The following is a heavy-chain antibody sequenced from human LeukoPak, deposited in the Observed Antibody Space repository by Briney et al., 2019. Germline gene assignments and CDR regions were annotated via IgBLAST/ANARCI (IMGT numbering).Heavy chain of an antibody. CDR3: ATLNSYGYSYFDY. CDR1: GGSISSYY. CDR2: IYYSGST. J-gene: IGHJ4*02. Sequence: SETLSLTCTVSGGSISSYYWSWIRQPPGKGLEWTGYIYYSGSTNYNPSLKSRVTISVDTSKNQFSLKLSSVTAADTAVYHCATLNSYGYSYFDYWGQGTLVTVSS. V-gene: IGHV4-59*01. D-gene: IGHD5-18*01.